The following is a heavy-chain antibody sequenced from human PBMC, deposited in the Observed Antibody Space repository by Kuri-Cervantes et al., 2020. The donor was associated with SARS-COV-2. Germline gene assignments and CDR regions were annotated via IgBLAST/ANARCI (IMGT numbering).Heavy chain of an antibody. Sequence: ASVKVSCKASGYTFTSYGISWVRQAPGQGLEWMGWISAYNGNTNYAQKLQGRVTMTTDTSTSTAYMELRSLRSDDTAVYYCASARGYYDFWSGYGSNYYYYYGMDVWGQGTTVTVSS. CDR3: ASARGYYDFWSGYGSNYYYYYGMDV. CDR2: ISAYNGNT. V-gene: IGHV1-18*01. J-gene: IGHJ6*02. D-gene: IGHD3-3*01. CDR1: GYTFTSYG.